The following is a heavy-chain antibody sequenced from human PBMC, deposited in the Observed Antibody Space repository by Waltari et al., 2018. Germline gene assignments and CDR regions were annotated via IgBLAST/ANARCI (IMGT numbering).Heavy chain of an antibody. CDR3: ARGTLNSEFWSGYEYYFDY. V-gene: IGHV1-3*01. J-gene: IGHJ4*02. Sequence: QVQLVQSGAEVKKPGASVKVSCKASGNTFTRYAMHWVRQAPGQSLEWMGWINAASGKSRYSQKFQDRVTITRDTSASTAYMELRSLKSEDTAVYYCARGTLNSEFWSGYEYYFDYWGQGTQVTVSS. CDR1: GNTFTRYA. CDR2: INAASGKS. D-gene: IGHD3-3*01.